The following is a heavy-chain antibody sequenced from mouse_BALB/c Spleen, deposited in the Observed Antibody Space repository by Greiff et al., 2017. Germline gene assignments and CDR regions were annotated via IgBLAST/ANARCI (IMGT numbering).Heavy chain of an antibody. CDR3: TTSTVVEAWFAY. J-gene: IGHJ3*01. V-gene: IGHV6-6*02. Sequence: EVQRVESGGGLVQPGGSRKLSCAASGFTFSNYWMNWVRQSPEKGLEWVAEIRLKSNNYATHYAESVKGRFTISRDDSKSSVYLQMNNLRAEDTGIYYCTTSTVVEAWFAYWGQGTLVTVSA. CDR2: IRLKSNNYAT. D-gene: IGHD1-1*01. CDR1: GFTFSNYW.